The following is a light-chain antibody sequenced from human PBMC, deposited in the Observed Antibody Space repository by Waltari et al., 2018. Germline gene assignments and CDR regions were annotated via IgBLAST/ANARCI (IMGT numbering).Light chain of an antibody. CDR2: AAS. CDR3: QHYKTYPLT. CDR1: QDIGNC. Sequence: IQMTQSPSSLSASVGDRVTITCRASQDIGNCLVWFQQKPGKAPESLIYAASTLQSGVPSKFSGSGSGTDFTLTIDSLQPEDFATYYCQHYKTYPLTFGGGTKVEIK. J-gene: IGKJ4*01. V-gene: IGKV1-16*02.